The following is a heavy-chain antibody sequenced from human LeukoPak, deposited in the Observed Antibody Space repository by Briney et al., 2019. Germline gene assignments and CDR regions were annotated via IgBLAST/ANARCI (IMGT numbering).Heavy chain of an antibody. D-gene: IGHD3-9*01. CDR3: GRVSPGCQFCL. CDR1: GDSITNYY. Sequence: RPSETLSLTCTVSGDSITNYYWSWIRQPAGKGLEWIGRIYTTGSTNYNPSLKSRVTMSVDTSKNQVSLQPRSVTAADTAVFFWGRVSPGCQFCLWGQGTLGTVPS. J-gene: IGHJ4*01. V-gene: IGHV4-4*07. CDR2: IYTTGST.